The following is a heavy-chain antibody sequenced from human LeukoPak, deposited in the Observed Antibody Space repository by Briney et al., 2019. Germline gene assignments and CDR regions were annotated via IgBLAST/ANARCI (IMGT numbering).Heavy chain of an antibody. D-gene: IGHD5-18*01. Sequence: ASVKVSCKASGYTFTGYYMHWVRQDPGHGLEWMGWINPNSGGTNYAQKFQGRVTMTRDTSISTAYMELSRLRSDDTAVYYCARDRDSYGNGLDYWGQGTLVTVSS. J-gene: IGHJ4*02. CDR1: GYTFTGYY. CDR2: INPNSGGT. V-gene: IGHV1-2*02. CDR3: ARDRDSYGNGLDY.